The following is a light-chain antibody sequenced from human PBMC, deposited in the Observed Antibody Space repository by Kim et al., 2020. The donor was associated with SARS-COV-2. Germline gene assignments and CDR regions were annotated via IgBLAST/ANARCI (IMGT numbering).Light chain of an antibody. CDR3: AALDDSLNGWV. Sequence: GQGVTISCSGSSSNIGSNAVHWYQQLPGTGPKLLIYTNNQRPSGVPDRFSGSKSGTSASLAISGLQSEDEADYYCAALDDSLNGWVFGGGTQLTVL. J-gene: IGLJ3*02. CDR2: TNN. CDR1: SSNIGSNA. V-gene: IGLV1-44*01.